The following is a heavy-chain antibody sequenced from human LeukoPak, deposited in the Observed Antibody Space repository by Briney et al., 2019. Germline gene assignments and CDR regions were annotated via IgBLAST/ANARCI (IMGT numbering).Heavy chain of an antibody. V-gene: IGHV4-39*02. CDR2: IYYDGST. D-gene: IGHD4/OR15-4a*01. Sequence: WVRQAPGKGLEWIGSIYYDGSTYYNPSLRSRVTISVDTPKNYFSLKLSSVTAADTAVYYCASSVWWPYYFDYWGQGTLVTVSS. J-gene: IGHJ4*02. CDR3: ASSVWWPYYFDY.